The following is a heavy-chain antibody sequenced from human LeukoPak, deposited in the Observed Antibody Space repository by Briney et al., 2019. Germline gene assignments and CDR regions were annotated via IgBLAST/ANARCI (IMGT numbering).Heavy chain of an antibody. V-gene: IGHV3-33*01. D-gene: IGHD2-2*01. Sequence: PGGSLRLSCAASGFTFSSYGMHWVRQAPGKGLEWVAVIWYDGSNKYYADSVKGRFTISRDNSKNTLYLQMNSLRAEDTAVYYCARNALPYCSSTSCYYGFDYWGQGTLVTVSS. CDR3: ARNALPYCSSTSCYYGFDY. CDR2: IWYDGSNK. CDR1: GFTFSSYG. J-gene: IGHJ4*02.